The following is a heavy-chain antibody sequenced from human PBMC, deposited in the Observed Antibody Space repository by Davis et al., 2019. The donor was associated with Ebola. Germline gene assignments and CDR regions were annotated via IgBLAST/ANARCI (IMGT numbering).Heavy chain of an antibody. J-gene: IGHJ2*01. V-gene: IGHV4-34*01. D-gene: IGHD6-13*01. Sequence: SETLSLTCAVYGGTFSGYYWRWIRQPPGKGLEWIGEINHSGSTNYNPSLKSRVTISVDTSKNQFSLKLSSVTAADTAVYYCARAVGAAAAHWYFDLWGRGTLVTVSS. CDR2: INHSGST. CDR1: GGTFSGYY. CDR3: ARAVGAAAAHWYFDL.